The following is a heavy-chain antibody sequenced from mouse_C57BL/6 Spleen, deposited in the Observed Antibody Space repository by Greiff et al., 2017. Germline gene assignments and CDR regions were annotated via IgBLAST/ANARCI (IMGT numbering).Heavy chain of an antibody. D-gene: IGHD2-4*01. CDR2: IDPSDSYT. J-gene: IGHJ3*01. CDR1: GYTFTSYW. CDR3: AREGDRGLRPWFAY. V-gene: IGHV1-69*01. Sequence: QVQLQQPGAELVMPGASVKLSCKASGYTFTSYWMHWVKQRPGQGLEWIGEIDPSDSYTNYNQKFKGKSTLTVDKSSSTAYMQLSSLTSEDSAVYYCAREGDRGLRPWFAYWGQGTLVTVSA.